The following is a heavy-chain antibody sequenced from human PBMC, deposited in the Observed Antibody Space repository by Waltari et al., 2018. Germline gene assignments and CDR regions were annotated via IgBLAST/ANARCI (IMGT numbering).Heavy chain of an antibody. J-gene: IGHJ4*02. CDR1: GGSISSSSYY. CDR3: ARHAPGSSSWYYFDY. V-gene: IGHV4-39*07. Sequence: QLQLQESGPGLVKPSETLSLTCTVSGGSISSSSYYWGWIRQPPGKGLGWIGIIYCSGGTYYNPSLKSRVTISVDTSKNQFSLKLSSVTAADTAVYYCARHAPGSSSWYYFDYWGQGTLVTVSS. D-gene: IGHD6-13*01. CDR2: IYCSGGT.